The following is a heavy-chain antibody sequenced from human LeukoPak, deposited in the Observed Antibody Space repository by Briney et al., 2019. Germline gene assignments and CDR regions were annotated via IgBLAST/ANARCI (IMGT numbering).Heavy chain of an antibody. CDR2: IYYSGST. CDR3: ARGLKGSYSYYMDV. D-gene: IGHD4-11*01. Sequence: SETLSLTCTVSGGSISNSYHYWGWIRQPPGKGLEWIGSIYYSGSTYYNPSLKSRVTISVDTSKNQFSLKLSSVTAADTAVYYCARGLKGSYSYYMDVWGKGTTVTVSS. J-gene: IGHJ6*03. CDR1: GGSISNSYHY. V-gene: IGHV4-39*07.